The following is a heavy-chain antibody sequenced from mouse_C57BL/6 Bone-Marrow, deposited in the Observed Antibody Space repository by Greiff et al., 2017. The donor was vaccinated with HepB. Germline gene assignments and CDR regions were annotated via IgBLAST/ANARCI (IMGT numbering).Heavy chain of an antibody. Sequence: EVKLVESGGGLVQPKGSLKLSCAASGFTFNTYAMHWVRQAPGKGLEWVARIRSKSSNYATYYADSVKDRFTISRDDSQSMLYLQMNNLKTEDTAMYYCVRGPYYGSSYDYAMDYWGQGTSVTVSS. D-gene: IGHD1-1*01. J-gene: IGHJ4*01. V-gene: IGHV10-3*01. CDR1: GFTFNTYA. CDR2: IRSKSSNYAT. CDR3: VRGPYYGSSYDYAMDY.